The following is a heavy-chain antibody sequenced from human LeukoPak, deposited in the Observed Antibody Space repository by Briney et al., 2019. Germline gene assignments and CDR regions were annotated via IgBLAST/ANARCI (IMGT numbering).Heavy chain of an antibody. CDR1: GFTFSSYG. Sequence: GGSLRLACAASGFTFSSYGMHWVRHAPGKGLVWVSCINSDGSSTSYADSVKGRFTISRDNAKNTLYLQMNTLRAEDTAVYYCAREDAPEGDFDYWGQGTLVTVSS. J-gene: IGHJ4*02. V-gene: IGHV3-74*01. CDR2: INSDGSST. CDR3: AREDAPEGDFDY. D-gene: IGHD3-16*01.